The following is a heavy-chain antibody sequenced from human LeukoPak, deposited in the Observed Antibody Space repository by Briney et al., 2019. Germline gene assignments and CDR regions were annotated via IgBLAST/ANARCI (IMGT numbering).Heavy chain of an antibody. Sequence: SVKVSCKASGGTFSSYAISWVRQAPGQGLEWMGGIIPIFGTANYAQKFQGRVTITADESTSTAYMELSSLRSEDTAVYYCASNSDIVVVPAAEGMDVWGQGTTVTVSS. CDR2: IIPIFGTA. J-gene: IGHJ6*02. CDR3: ASNSDIVVVPAAEGMDV. D-gene: IGHD2-2*01. CDR1: GGTFSSYA. V-gene: IGHV1-69*13.